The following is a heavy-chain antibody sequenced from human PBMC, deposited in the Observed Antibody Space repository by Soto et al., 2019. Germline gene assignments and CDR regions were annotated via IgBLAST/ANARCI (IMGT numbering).Heavy chain of an antibody. J-gene: IGHJ4*02. V-gene: IGHV1-18*01. Sequence: QVQLMQSGPEVKKFGASVKVSCKASGYTFIDYGVNWVRQAPGQGLGWMGWISANSGSTNYAQRFQGRVTMTTDTSTSTVCMELRSVRSDDTVVYYWARDVGLFAARSVDYWGQGSLVTVSS. D-gene: IGHD6-6*01. CDR2: ISANSGST. CDR1: GYTFIDYG. CDR3: ARDVGLFAARSVDY.